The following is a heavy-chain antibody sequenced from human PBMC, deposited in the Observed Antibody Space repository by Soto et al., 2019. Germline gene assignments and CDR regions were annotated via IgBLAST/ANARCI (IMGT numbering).Heavy chain of an antibody. D-gene: IGHD5-12*01. CDR1: GYTFTSQN. J-gene: IGHJ4*02. Sequence: GASVKVSCKASGYTFTSQNMHWVRQAPGQGLEWMGVINPSIGTTTYAQKFQGRFTISRDKSRNTLYLQMNSLRSEDTAVYYCAKDSRGGYNHPDYWGQGTQVTVSS. CDR3: AKDSRGGYNHPDY. V-gene: IGHV1-46*01. CDR2: INPSIGTT.